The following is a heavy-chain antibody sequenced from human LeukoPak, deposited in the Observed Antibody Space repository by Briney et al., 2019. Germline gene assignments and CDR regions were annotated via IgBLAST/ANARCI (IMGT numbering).Heavy chain of an antibody. Sequence: PSETLSLTCTVSSGSISSGNYHWSWIRQPAGKGLEWIGRIHTGGNTKYNSSLQSRVTISLDTSKNQFSLKLRSVTAADTAVYYCARLPTIFGVVFDAFDIWGQGTMVTVSS. J-gene: IGHJ3*02. CDR1: SGSISSGNYH. V-gene: IGHV4-61*02. D-gene: IGHD3-3*01. CDR2: IHTGGNT. CDR3: ARLPTIFGVVFDAFDI.